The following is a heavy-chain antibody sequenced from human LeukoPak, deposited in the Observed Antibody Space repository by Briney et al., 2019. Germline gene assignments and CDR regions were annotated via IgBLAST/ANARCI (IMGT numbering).Heavy chain of an antibody. CDR1: GFTLSNHW. Sequence: GGSLRLPCAASGFTLSNHWMHWVRQAPGKGLVWVSRISGDEIWTSYADSVKGRFLISRDNAKDTLYLQMNSLRTEDTAVYYCAREYISGPKQTDAFDIWGQGTMVTVSS. J-gene: IGHJ3*02. D-gene: IGHD3-22*01. CDR2: ISGDEIWT. V-gene: IGHV3-74*01. CDR3: AREYISGPKQTDAFDI.